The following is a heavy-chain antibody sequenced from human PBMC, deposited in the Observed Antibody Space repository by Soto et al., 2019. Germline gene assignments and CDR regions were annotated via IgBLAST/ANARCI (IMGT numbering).Heavy chain of an antibody. J-gene: IGHJ6*03. CDR1: GFTLSSDA. Sequence: EVQLVESGGGLAQPGGSLSLSGAASGFTLSSDAMDWVRQPPGKGLEYVSGISSNGIGTYYVNSVKGRFTISRDNSKNTVYLQMDSLRPDEMAVYYCARRARADYYYMDVWGKGTTVTGS. CDR3: ARRARADYYYMDV. CDR2: ISSNGIGT. V-gene: IGHV3-64*01. D-gene: IGHD3-10*01.